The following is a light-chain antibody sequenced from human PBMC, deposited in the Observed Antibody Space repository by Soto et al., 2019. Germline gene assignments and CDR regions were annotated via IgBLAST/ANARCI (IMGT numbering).Light chain of an antibody. Sequence: EIVLTQSPATLTVSPGERATFSCRASQSVSNNYLAWYQQKPGQAPRLLIYGASSRATGIPDRFSGSGSGTDFTLTISRLEPEDFAVYYCQQYGSSHRTFGQGTRLGI. CDR1: QSVSNNY. J-gene: IGKJ5*01. CDR2: GAS. V-gene: IGKV3-20*01. CDR3: QQYGSSHRT.